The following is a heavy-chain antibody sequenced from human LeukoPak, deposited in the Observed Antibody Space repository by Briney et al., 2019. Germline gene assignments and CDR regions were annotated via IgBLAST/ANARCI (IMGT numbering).Heavy chain of an antibody. D-gene: IGHD3-10*01. V-gene: IGHV3-64*01. J-gene: IGHJ4*02. Sequence: GGSLRLSCAVFGFTFSSYAMHWVRQAPGKGLEYVSAISTSGSTTYYANSVKGRFTISRDNSNNTLYLQMGSLRVEDMAVYYCARAVRGVASVDYWGQGTLVTVSS. CDR2: ISTSGSTT. CDR3: ARAVRGVASVDY. CDR1: GFTFSSYA.